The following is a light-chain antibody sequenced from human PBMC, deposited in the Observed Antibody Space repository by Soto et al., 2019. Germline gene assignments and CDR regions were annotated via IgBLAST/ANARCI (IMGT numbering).Light chain of an antibody. Sequence: EIVLTQSPVTLSLSPGERATLSCRASQSVSRYLAWYQQKPGQAPRLLIYDVSNRATGIPARFSGSGSGTDFTLTIRRLEPEDFADYYCQQRYIWLTFGGGTKVEIK. J-gene: IGKJ4*01. V-gene: IGKV3-11*01. CDR1: QSVSRY. CDR2: DVS. CDR3: QQRYIWLT.